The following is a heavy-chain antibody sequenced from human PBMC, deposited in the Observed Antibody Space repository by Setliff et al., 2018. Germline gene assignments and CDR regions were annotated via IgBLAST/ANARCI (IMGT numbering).Heavy chain of an antibody. D-gene: IGHD4-17*01. CDR1: GFSFSNTK. CDR2: IKQDGSDK. CDR3: ARLRKDYGDYYYFDY. J-gene: IGHJ4*02. V-gene: IGHV3-7*01. Sequence: GSLRLSCLASGFSFSNTKMSWIRQAPGKGLEWVANIKQDGSDKYYVDSVKGRFTISRDNAKNSLYLQMNSLRAEDTAVYYCARLRKDYGDYYYFDYWGQGTLVTVSS.